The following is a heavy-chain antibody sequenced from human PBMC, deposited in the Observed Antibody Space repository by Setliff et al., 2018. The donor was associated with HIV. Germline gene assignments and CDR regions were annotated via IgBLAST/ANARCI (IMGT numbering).Heavy chain of an antibody. J-gene: IGHJ4*02. V-gene: IGHV4-4*02. Sequence: SETLSLTCAVSGGSISSNWWSWVRQSPGKGLEWIGEIYHSGSTHYNPSLKSRVTISVDTSRNQFSLRLNSVTAADTAVYYCATRGWIEGREVDYWGQGTLVTVSS. CDR2: IYHSGST. D-gene: IGHD2-2*03. CDR1: GGSISSNW. CDR3: ATRGWIEGREVDY.